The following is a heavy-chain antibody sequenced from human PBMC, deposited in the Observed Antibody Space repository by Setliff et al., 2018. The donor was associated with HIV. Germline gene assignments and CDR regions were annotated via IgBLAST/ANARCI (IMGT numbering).Heavy chain of an antibody. CDR3: AAKPMIRGRPFAF. CDR2: INHSGTT. D-gene: IGHD3-10*01. J-gene: IGHJ4*02. V-gene: IGHV4-34*01. CDR1: GPSFSGYY. Sequence: SETLSLTCAVYGPSFSGYYWNWIRQFPGKSLEWIGEINHSGTTNYSPSFKSRLNISVDVSKHQFSLRLASLSAADTAAYFCAAKPMIRGRPFAFWGQATLVTVSS.